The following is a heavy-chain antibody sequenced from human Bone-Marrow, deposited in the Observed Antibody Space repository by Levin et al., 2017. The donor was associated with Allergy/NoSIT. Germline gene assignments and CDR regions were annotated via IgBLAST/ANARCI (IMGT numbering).Heavy chain of an antibody. Sequence: KPSETLSLTCTVSGGSISSRYWSWLRQPPGKGLEWLGYIYYSGRTNYNPSLESRITISVDTSKNQLSLQLRSVTAADTAVYFCARVLEWKNDAFDLWGQGTTVTVSS. V-gene: IGHV4-59*11. CDR1: GGSISSRY. D-gene: IGHD3-3*01. CDR3: ARVLEWKNDAFDL. CDR2: IYYSGRT. J-gene: IGHJ3*01.